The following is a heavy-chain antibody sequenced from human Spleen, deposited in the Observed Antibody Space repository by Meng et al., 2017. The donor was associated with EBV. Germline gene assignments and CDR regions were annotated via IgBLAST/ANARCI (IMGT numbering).Heavy chain of an antibody. CDR3: AYFGDLPPLW. Sequence: QIQLQQSSPGLVXXXXXLSVTCAISGDSISSNNAAWNWIRQSPSRGLEWLGRTYYRSKSYNDYAVSVKSRITVNLDTSKNQFSLHLNSVTPEDTAVYYCAYFGDLPPLWWGQGTLVTVSS. J-gene: IGHJ4*02. CDR1: GDSISSNNAA. CDR2: TYYRSKSYN. V-gene: IGHV6-1*01. D-gene: IGHD3-16*01.